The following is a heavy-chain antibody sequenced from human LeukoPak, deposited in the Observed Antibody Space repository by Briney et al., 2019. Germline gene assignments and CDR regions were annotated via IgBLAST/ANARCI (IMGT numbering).Heavy chain of an antibody. V-gene: IGHV3-21*01. J-gene: IGHJ4*02. D-gene: IGHD7-27*01. CDR1: GFTFSSDS. Sequence: GGSLRLSCAASGFTFSSDSMNWVRQAPGKGLEWVSSISSSSSYIYYADSVKGRFTISRDNAKNSLYLQMNSLRAEDTAVYYCARDAGPPGDGHLCFDYWGQGTLVTVSS. CDR2: ISSSSSYI. CDR3: ARDAGPPGDGHLCFDY.